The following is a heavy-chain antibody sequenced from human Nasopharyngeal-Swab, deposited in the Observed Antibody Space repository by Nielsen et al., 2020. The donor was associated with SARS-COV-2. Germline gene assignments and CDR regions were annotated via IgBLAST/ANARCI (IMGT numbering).Heavy chain of an antibody. CDR1: GFTFSAHY. CDR3: ARDPATGALDH. D-gene: IGHD1-26*01. J-gene: IGHJ4*02. CDR2: VSWNSGNI. Sequence: SLKISCAASGFTFSAHYMDWVRQAPGKGLEWVSSVSWNSGNIGYADSVKGRFTISRDNAKNSLYLQMHSLRADDTALYYCARDPATGALDHWGQGTLVTVSS. V-gene: IGHV3-9*01.